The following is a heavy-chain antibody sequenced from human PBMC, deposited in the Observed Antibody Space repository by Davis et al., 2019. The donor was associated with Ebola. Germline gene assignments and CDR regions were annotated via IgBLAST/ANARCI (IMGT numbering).Heavy chain of an antibody. Sequence: GESLKISCAASGFTFSGSAMHWVRQASGKGLEWVGRLRSKANSYATAYAASVKGRFTISRDDSKNTAYLQMNSLKTEDTAVYYCTTRIAAAGQGNYYYYGMDVWGQGTTVTVSS. V-gene: IGHV3-73*01. CDR2: LRSKANSYAT. CDR3: TTRIAAAGQGNYYYYGMDV. D-gene: IGHD6-13*01. J-gene: IGHJ6*02. CDR1: GFTFSGSA.